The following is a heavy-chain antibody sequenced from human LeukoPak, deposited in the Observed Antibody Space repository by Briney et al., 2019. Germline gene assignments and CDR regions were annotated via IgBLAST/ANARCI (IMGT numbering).Heavy chain of an antibody. CDR3: AREPVTYGDEAYFDY. V-gene: IGHV4-59*01. D-gene: IGHD4-17*01. Sequence: SETLSLTCSVSGGSTSSYYWSWIRQPPGKGLEWIGYISHSGSTNYNPSLKSRVTISVDTSKNQFSLKLSSVTAADTAVYYCAREPVTYGDEAYFDYWGQGTLVTVSS. CDR1: GGSTSSYY. CDR2: ISHSGST. J-gene: IGHJ4*02.